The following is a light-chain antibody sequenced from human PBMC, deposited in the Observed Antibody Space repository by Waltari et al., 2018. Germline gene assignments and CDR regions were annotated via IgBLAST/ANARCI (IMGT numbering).Light chain of an antibody. V-gene: IGKV3-20*01. CDR2: GSP. J-gene: IGKJ2*01. CDR1: QRVSSNY. Sequence: EIVLTQSPGTLSLSPGERATLSCRASQRVSSNYLAWYQQRPGQAPRLLIHGSPSRATGIPDRFSGSGSGTDFTLTISRLEPEDFAVYYCQQYGRSWNTFGQGTKLEIK. CDR3: QQYGRSWNT.